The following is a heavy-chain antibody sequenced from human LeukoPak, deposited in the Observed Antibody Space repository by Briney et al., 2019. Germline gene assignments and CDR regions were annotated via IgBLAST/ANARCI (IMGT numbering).Heavy chain of an antibody. CDR2: ISSSNTM. J-gene: IGHJ6*03. D-gene: IGHD2-2*01. Sequence: GGSLRLSCAASGFTFSDYYMSWIRQAPGKGLEWVSYISSSNTMYYADSVKGRFTISRDNAKNSLYLQMNSLRAEDTAVYYCARQRGHCSSTSCAYFSYYMDVWGKGTTVTVSS. CDR3: ARQRGHCSSTSCAYFSYYMDV. V-gene: IGHV3-11*04. CDR1: GFTFSDYY.